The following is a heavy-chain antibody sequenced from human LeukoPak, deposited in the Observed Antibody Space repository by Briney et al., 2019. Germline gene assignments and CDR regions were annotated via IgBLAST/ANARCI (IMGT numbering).Heavy chain of an antibody. CDR2: INHSGST. D-gene: IGHD6-13*01. J-gene: IGHJ6*03. V-gene: IGHV4-34*01. Sequence: PSETLSLTCAVYGGSFSGYYWSWIRQPPGKGLEWIGEINHSGSTNYNPSLKSRVTISVDTSKNQFSLKLSSVTAADTAVYYCATRFTHSRCYYYMDVWGKGTTVTVSS. CDR1: GGSFSGYY. CDR3: ATRFTHSRCYYYMDV.